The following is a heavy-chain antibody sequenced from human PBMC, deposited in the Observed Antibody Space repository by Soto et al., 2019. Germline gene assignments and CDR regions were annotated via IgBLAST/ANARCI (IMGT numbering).Heavy chain of an antibody. Sequence: EVQLLDSGGGLVQPGGSLRLSCAASGFTFSSYAMNWVRQAPGKGLEWVSVISGSGDSTYYADSVKGRFTISRDNSKNTLYLQMNSLRPQDTAVYSCASTGPGTYFDYWGQGTLVTVSS. CDR1: GFTFSSYA. D-gene: IGHD6-13*01. V-gene: IGHV3-23*01. J-gene: IGHJ4*02. CDR2: ISGSGDST. CDR3: ASTGPGTYFDY.